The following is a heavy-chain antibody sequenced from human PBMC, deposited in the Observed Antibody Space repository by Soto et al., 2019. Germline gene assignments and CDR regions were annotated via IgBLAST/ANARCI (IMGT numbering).Heavy chain of an antibody. CDR2: IYPGDSDT. J-gene: IGHJ6*02. Sequence: PGESLKISCKGSGYSFTSYWIGWVRQMPGKGLEWMGIIYPGDSDTRYSPSFQGQVTISADKSISTAYLQWSSLKASDTAMYYCARSYYDILTGYYNVQYYYGMDVWGQGTTVTVSS. CDR1: GYSFTSYW. V-gene: IGHV5-51*01. CDR3: ARSYYDILTGYYNVQYYYGMDV. D-gene: IGHD3-9*01.